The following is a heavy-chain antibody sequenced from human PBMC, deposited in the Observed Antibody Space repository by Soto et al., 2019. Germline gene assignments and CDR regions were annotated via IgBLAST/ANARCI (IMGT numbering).Heavy chain of an antibody. CDR1: GYTFTGYY. J-gene: IGHJ6*02. CDR2: INPNSGGT. V-gene: IGHV1-2*04. D-gene: IGHD2-21*02. CDR3: ARDMGPAYFGGDCYSGGYYGMDV. Sequence: ASVKVSCKASGYTFTGYYTHWVRQAPGQGLEGMGWINPNSGGTNYAQKFQGWVTMTRDTSISTAYMELSRLRSDDTAVYHCARDMGPAYFGGDCYSGGYYGMDVWRQGTTVTVSS.